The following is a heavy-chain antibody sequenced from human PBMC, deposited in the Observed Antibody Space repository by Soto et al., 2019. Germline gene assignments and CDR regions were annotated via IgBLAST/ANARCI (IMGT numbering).Heavy chain of an antibody. CDR2: IYSGGTT. D-gene: IGHD3-22*01. Sequence: EVQLVESGGGLVQPGGSLRLSCAASGFTVSSNYMSWVRQAPGKGLEWVSVIYSGGTTYYADSVKGRFTISRDNSKNPLYLQMNSLRAEDTAVYYCARNGDSSDYRGSFDPWGQGTLVTVSS. V-gene: IGHV3-66*01. CDR1: GFTVSSNY. J-gene: IGHJ5*02. CDR3: ARNGDSSDYRGSFDP.